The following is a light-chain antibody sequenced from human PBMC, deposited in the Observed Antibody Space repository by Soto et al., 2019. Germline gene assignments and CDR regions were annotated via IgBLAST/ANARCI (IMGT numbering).Light chain of an antibody. J-gene: IGLJ3*02. CDR3: QTWGTGIHWV. CDR2: LNSDGSH. Sequence: QLVLTQSPSASASLGASVKLTCTLSSGHSSYAIAWHQQQPEKGPRYLMKLNSDGSHSKGDGIPDRFPGSSSGAERYPTISSLQSEDEADYYCQTWGTGIHWVFGGGAKLTVL. V-gene: IGLV4-69*01. CDR1: SGHSSYA.